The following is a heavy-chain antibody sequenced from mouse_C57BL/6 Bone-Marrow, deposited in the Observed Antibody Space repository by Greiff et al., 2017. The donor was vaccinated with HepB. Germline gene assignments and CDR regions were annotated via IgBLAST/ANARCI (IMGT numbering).Heavy chain of an antibody. CDR3: ARKGLSYYFDY. CDR1: GYTFTSYW. Sequence: VQLQQPGAELVRPGPSVKLSCKASGYTFTSYWLHWVKQRPGQGLEWIGVIEPSDSYTNYNQKFKGKATLTVDTSSSTAYMQLSSLTSEDSAVYYCARKGLSYYFDYWGQGTTLTVSS. D-gene: IGHD1-1*02. CDR2: IEPSDSYT. J-gene: IGHJ2*01. V-gene: IGHV1-59*01.